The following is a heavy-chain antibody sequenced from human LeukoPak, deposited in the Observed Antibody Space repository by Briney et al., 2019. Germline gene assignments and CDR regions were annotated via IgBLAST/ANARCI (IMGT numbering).Heavy chain of an antibody. CDR1: GFIFSNYG. CDR2: IRYDGSNK. D-gene: IGHD6-6*01. V-gene: IGHV3-30*02. Sequence: GGSLRLSCAASGFIFSNYGMHWVRQAPGKGLEWVAFIRYDGSNKNYADSVKGRFTISRDNSKNTLYLQMNSLRTEDTAVYYCARDYSSSSGLDYWGQGSLVTVSS. J-gene: IGHJ4*02. CDR3: ARDYSSSSGLDY.